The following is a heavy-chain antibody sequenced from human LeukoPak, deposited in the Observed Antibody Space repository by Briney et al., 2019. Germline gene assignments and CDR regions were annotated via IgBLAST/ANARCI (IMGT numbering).Heavy chain of an antibody. D-gene: IGHD2-15*01. CDR3: ARGAVVVAANPRGKKAIFDY. V-gene: IGHV4-34*01. J-gene: IGHJ4*02. CDR2: INHSGST. CDR1: GGSFSGYY. Sequence: SETLSLTCAVYGGSFSGYYWSWIRQPPGKGLEWIGEINHSGSTNYNPSLKSRVTISVDTSKNQFSLKLSSVTAADTAVYYCARGAVVVAANPRGKKAIFDYWGQGTLVTVSS.